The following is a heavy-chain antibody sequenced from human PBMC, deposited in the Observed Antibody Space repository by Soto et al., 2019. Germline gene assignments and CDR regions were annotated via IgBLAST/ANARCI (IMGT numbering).Heavy chain of an antibody. J-gene: IGHJ6*03. Sequence: PGGSLRLSCAASGFTFSDYYMSWIRQAPGKGLEWVSYISSSGSTIYYADSVKGRFTISRDNAKNSLYLQMNSLRAEDTAVYYCARSRGYCSSTSCYFYYYYMDVWGKGTTVTVSS. D-gene: IGHD2-2*01. V-gene: IGHV3-11*01. CDR3: ARSRGYCSSTSCYFYYYYMDV. CDR1: GFTFSDYY. CDR2: ISSSGSTI.